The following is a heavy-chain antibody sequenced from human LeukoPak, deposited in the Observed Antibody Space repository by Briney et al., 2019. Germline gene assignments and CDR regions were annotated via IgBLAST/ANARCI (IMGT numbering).Heavy chain of an antibody. D-gene: IGHD6-13*01. V-gene: IGHV1-2*02. J-gene: IGHJ4*02. CDR1: GYTFTGYY. CDR2: INHNSGGT. CDR3: ARGGIAAAGNKGYY. Sequence: ASVKVSCKASGYTFTGYYMHWVRQAPGQGLEWMGWINHNSGGTNYAQKFQGRVTMTRDTSISTAYMELSRLRSDDTAVYYCARGGIAAAGNKGYYWGQGTLVTVSS.